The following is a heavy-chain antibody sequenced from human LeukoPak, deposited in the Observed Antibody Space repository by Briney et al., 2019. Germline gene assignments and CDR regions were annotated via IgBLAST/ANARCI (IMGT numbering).Heavy chain of an antibody. CDR3: ARARAPGYYEN. CDR1: GGSISSGSYY. CDR2: IYTSGST. J-gene: IGHJ4*02. V-gene: IGHV4-61*02. Sequence: PSQTLSLTCTVSGGSISSGSYYWSWIRQPAGKGLEWIGRIYTSGSTNYNPSLKSRVTMSVDTSKNQFSLKLSSVTAADTAVYYCARARAPGYYENWGQGTLVTVSS.